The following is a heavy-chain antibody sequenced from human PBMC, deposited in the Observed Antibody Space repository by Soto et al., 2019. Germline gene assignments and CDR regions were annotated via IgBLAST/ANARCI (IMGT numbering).Heavy chain of an antibody. CDR2: IRKQANIYTA. J-gene: IGHJ4*02. D-gene: IGHD2-2*01. CDR3: ARSGSSTSCYDY. Sequence: PGGSLRLSCVGSGFTFSDHYIDWVRQAPGKGLELVGRIRKQANIYTAHYAASVKGRFTISRDDPKNSLYLQMNSLKTEDTAVYYCARSGSSTSCYDYWGQGTLVTVSS. V-gene: IGHV3-72*01. CDR1: GFTFSDHY.